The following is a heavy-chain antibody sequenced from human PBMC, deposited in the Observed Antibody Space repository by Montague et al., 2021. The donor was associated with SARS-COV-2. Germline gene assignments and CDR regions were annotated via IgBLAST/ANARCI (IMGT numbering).Heavy chain of an antibody. CDR1: DGSITSDNYY. D-gene: IGHD3-16*01. CDR3: AGVRFNAWHYFDY. V-gene: IGHV4-61*02. CDR2: IFTSGST. Sequence: TLSLTCTVSDGSITSDNYYWSWIRQPAGKGLEWIGCIFTSGSTDYNPSLTGRVTMSLDTSESQFSLKLNSAAAADTAIYYCAGVRFNAWHYFDYWGPGILVTGSS. J-gene: IGHJ4*02.